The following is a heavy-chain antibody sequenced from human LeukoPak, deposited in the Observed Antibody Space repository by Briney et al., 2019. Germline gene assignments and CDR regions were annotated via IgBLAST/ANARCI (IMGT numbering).Heavy chain of an antibody. CDR1: GFTFSSYA. CDR2: ISGSGGST. J-gene: IGHJ4*02. Sequence: PGGSLRLSCAASGFTFSSYAMSWVRQAPGKGLEWVSAISGSGGSTYYADSVKGRFTISRDNSKNTLYLQMNSLRAEDTAVYHCAKDRLEGSDFDYWGQGTLVTVSS. CDR3: AKDRLEGSDFDY. V-gene: IGHV3-23*01. D-gene: IGHD6-6*01.